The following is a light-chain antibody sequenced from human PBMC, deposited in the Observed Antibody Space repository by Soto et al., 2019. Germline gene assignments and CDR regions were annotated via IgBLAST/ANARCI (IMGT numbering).Light chain of an antibody. V-gene: IGLV2-14*01. Sequence: QSALTQPASVSGSPGQSITISCTGTSSDVGGYNYVSWYQQHPGKAPKLMIYDVSNRPSGVSNRFSGSKSGNTASLTISGLQAEDEADYSCSSYTSSSTPVVFGGGTKVTVL. J-gene: IGLJ2*01. CDR1: SSDVGGYNY. CDR2: DVS. CDR3: SSYTSSSTPVV.